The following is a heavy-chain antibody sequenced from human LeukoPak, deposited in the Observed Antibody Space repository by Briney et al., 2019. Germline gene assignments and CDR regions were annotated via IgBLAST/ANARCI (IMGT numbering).Heavy chain of an antibody. J-gene: IGHJ4*02. CDR3: ASLAAAGSYFDY. V-gene: IGHV4-31*03. D-gene: IGHD6-13*01. CDR2: IYYSGST. CDR1: GGSISSGGYY. Sequence: KSSQTLSLTCTVSGGSISSGGYYWSWIRQHPGKGLEWIGYIYYSGSTYYNPSLKSRVTISVDTSKNQFSLKLSSVTAADTAVYYCASLAAAGSYFDYWGREPWSPSPQ.